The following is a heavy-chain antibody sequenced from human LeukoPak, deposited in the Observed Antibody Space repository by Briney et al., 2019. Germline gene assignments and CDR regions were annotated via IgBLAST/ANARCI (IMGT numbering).Heavy chain of an antibody. Sequence: PSETLSLTCTVSDASFSSDNYYWSWIRQPPGKGLGWIGYVYYSGSTNYNPSLKSRVTISVDTSKNQFSLKLSSVTAADTAVYYCARRKAVCPRDYYFDYWGQGTLVTVSS. J-gene: IGHJ4*02. D-gene: IGHD6-6*01. CDR1: DASFSSDNYY. CDR3: ARRKAVCPRDYYFDY. V-gene: IGHV4-61*01. CDR2: VYYSGST.